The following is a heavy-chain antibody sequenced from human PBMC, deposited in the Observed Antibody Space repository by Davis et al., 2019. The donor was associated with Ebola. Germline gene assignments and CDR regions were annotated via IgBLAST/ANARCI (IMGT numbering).Heavy chain of an antibody. D-gene: IGHD2-2*01. V-gene: IGHV1-24*01. Sequence: ASVKVSCKVSGYTLTELSMHWVRQAPGKGLEWMGGFDPEDGETIYAQKFQGRVTMTRDTSISTAYMELSRLRSDDTAVYYCARGYCSSTSCLPVWGQGTTVTVSS. CDR1: GYTLTELS. J-gene: IGHJ6*02. CDR3: ARGYCSSTSCLPV. CDR2: FDPEDGET.